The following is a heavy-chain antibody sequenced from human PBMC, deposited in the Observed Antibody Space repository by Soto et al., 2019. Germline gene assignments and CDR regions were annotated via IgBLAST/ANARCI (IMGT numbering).Heavy chain of an antibody. V-gene: IGHV3-53*01. J-gene: IGHJ3*02. CDR2: LYDLDGT. CDR3: ATWHLQEHAYDI. CDR1: GFTVSGKKY. Sequence: GGSLSLSGEVFGFTVSGKKYVAWVRQAPGKGLEWVSALYDLDGTYYADSVKGRFTTSSDSSRTTVYLQMNSLRPDDTAVYSCATWHLQEHAYDIWGQGTMVTVSS. D-gene: IGHD1-1*01.